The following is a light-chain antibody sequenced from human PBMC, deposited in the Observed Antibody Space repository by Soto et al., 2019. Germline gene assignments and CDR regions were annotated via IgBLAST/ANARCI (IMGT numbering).Light chain of an antibody. CDR3: QQYNSYST. Sequence: DIQMTQSPSSVSASVGDRVTITCRASQGIGSWLAWYQQKPGKAPKPLIYAASSLQSGVPSRFSGSGSGTDFTLTISSLQPEDFATYYCQQYNSYSTFGQGTKVDIK. CDR1: QGIGSW. V-gene: IGKV1D-16*01. CDR2: AAS. J-gene: IGKJ1*01.